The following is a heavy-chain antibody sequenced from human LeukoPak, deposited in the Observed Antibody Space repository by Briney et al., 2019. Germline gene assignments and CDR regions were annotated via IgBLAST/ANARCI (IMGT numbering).Heavy chain of an antibody. D-gene: IGHD7-27*01. J-gene: IGHJ5*02. V-gene: IGHV1-18*01. Sequence: ASVKVSCKASGYTFTSYGISWARQAPGQGLEWMGWISAYNGNTNYAQKLQGRVTITTETSTSTAYLELRSLRYDDAAVYYCARDQVWGSVRFDPWGQGTLVTVSS. CDR2: ISAYNGNT. CDR1: GYTFTSYG. CDR3: ARDQVWGSVRFDP.